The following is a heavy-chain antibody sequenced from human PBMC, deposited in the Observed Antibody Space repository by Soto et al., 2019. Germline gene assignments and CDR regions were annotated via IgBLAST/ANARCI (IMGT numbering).Heavy chain of an antibody. D-gene: IGHD5-12*01. CDR3: ARDRIIVATISPYYYFGMDV. Sequence: SVKVSCKASGGTFSSYAISWVRQAPGQGLEWMGGIIPNFGTANYAQKFQGRVTITADESTSTAYMELSSLRSEDTAVYYCARDRIIVATISPYYYFGMDVWGQGTTVTVS. CDR2: IIPNFGTA. J-gene: IGHJ6*02. CDR1: GGTFSSYA. V-gene: IGHV1-69*13.